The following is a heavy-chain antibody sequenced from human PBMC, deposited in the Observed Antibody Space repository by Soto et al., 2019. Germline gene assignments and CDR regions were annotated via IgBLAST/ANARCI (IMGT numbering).Heavy chain of an antibody. CDR2: IYYSGST. J-gene: IGHJ4*02. V-gene: IGHV4-39*01. CDR1: GGSISSSSYY. CDR3: AQLRVTDPLTSTAPWRL. D-gene: IGHD1-1*01. Sequence: SETLSLTCTVSGGSISSSSYYWGWIRQPPGKGLEWIGSIYYSGSTYYNPSLKSRVTISVDTSKNQFSLKLSSVTAADTAVYYCAQLRVTDPLTSTAPWRLWGQGTLVTVSS.